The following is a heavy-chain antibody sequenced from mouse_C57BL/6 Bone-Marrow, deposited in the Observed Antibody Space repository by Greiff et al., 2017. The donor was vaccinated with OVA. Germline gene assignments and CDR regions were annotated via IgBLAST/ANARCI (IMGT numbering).Heavy chain of an antibody. D-gene: IGHD1-1*01. J-gene: IGHJ3*01. CDR1: GYTFTSYW. CDR2: IDPSDSYT. CDR3: AREGYYGSSYGFAY. V-gene: IGHV1-50*01. Sequence: VKLQQPGAELVKPGASVKLSCKASGYTFTSYWMQWVKQRPGQGLEWIGEIDPSDSYTNYNQKFKGKATLTVDTSSSTAYMQLSSLTSEDSAVYYCAREGYYGSSYGFAYWGQGTLVTVSA.